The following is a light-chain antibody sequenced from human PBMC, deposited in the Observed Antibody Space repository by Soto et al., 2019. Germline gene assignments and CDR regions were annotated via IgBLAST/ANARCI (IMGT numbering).Light chain of an antibody. CDR1: QRVSSY. Sequence: EIVLTQSPATLSLSPGERATLSCRASQRVSSYLAWYQQKPGQAPRLLIYDASNRATGIPARFSGSGSGTDFTLTISSLEPEDFAVYYCQQRSHWPPMYTFGQGTKLEIK. CDR3: QQRSHWPPMYT. V-gene: IGKV3-11*01. J-gene: IGKJ2*01. CDR2: DAS.